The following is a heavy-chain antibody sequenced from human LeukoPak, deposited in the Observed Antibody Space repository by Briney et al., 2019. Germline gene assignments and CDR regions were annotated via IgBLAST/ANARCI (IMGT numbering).Heavy chain of an antibody. V-gene: IGHV1-2*02. CDR2: VNPNNGDT. D-gene: IGHD3-10*01. J-gene: IGHJ4*02. CDR1: GYTFTGYY. Sequence: ASVKVSCKASGYTFTGYYMHWVRQAPGQGLEGMGWVNPNNGDTNYAQKFQGRVTMTRDTSITTAYMELSRLTSDDTALYYCARTYYFGSGTYYDYWGQGTLVTVSS. CDR3: ARTYYFGSGTYYDY.